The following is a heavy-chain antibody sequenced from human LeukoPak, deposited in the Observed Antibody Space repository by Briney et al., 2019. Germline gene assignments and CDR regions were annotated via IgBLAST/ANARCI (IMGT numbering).Heavy chain of an antibody. J-gene: IGHJ4*02. CDR2: IYTSGST. CDR3: VRFGESQYYFDY. V-gene: IGHV4-4*07. D-gene: IGHD3-10*01. Sequence: SETLSLTCTVSGGSISSYYWSWIRQPAGKGLEWIGRIYTSGSTNYNPSLKSRVTMSIDTSKNQFSLKLSSVTAAGTAVYYCVRFGESQYYFDYWGQGTLVTVSS. CDR1: GGSISSYY.